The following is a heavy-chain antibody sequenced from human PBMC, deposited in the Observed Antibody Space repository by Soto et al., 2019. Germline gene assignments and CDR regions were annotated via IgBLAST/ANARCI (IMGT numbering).Heavy chain of an antibody. V-gene: IGHV4-34*01. J-gene: IGHJ5*02. CDR2: INPTGST. CDR3: ARANGLRLGELSWGGPNWFDP. D-gene: IGHD3-16*02. Sequence: QVRLQQWGAGLLKPSETLSLTCAVYGGSFIGYYWSWIRQPPGKGLEWIVEINPTGSTNYNPSLKSRVTILIDTSKNQFSLKLSSVTAADTAMYYCARANGLRLGELSWGGPNWFDPWGQGTLVTVSS. CDR1: GGSFIGYY.